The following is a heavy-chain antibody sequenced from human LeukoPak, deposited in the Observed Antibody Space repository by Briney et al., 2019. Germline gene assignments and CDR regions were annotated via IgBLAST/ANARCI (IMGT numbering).Heavy chain of an antibody. J-gene: IGHJ4*02. V-gene: IGHV3-21*01. CDR2: ISSSSSYI. CDR1: GFTFSSYF. Sequence: PGGSLRLSCAASGFTFSSYFMSWVRQAPGKGLEWVSSISSSSSYIYYADSVKGRFTISRGNAKNSLYLQMNSLRAEDTAVCYCASDYGGAIDYWGQGTLVTVSS. D-gene: IGHD4-23*01. CDR3: ASDYGGAIDY.